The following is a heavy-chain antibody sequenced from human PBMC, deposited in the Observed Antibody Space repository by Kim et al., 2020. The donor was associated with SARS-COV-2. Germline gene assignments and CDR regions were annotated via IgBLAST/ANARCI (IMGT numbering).Heavy chain of an antibody. CDR2: ISPNSGGT. CDR1: GYTFTDYY. V-gene: IGHV1-2*02. J-gene: IGHJ5*02. CDR3: ARGVAGGGGKYFDP. Sequence: ASVKVSCKASGYTFTDYYIHWVRQAPGQGLEWMGWISPNSGGTDYAQKFQGRVTMTRDASISTAYMELSRLRSDDTAVYYCARGVAGGGGKYFDPWGQGTLVTVSS. D-gene: IGHD3-16*01.